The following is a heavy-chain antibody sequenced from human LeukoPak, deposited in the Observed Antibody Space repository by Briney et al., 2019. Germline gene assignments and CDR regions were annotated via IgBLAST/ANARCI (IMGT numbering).Heavy chain of an antibody. Sequence: SETLSLTCTVSGGSISSSSYYWGWIRQPPGKGLEWIGSIYYSGSTYYNPSLKSRVTISVDTSKNQFSLKPSSVTAADTAVYYCASQERDYDFWSGYQNYYYYYMDVWGKGTTVTVSS. CDR3: ASQERDYDFWSGYQNYYYYYMDV. D-gene: IGHD3-3*01. J-gene: IGHJ6*03. V-gene: IGHV4-39*07. CDR1: GGSISSSSYY. CDR2: IYYSGST.